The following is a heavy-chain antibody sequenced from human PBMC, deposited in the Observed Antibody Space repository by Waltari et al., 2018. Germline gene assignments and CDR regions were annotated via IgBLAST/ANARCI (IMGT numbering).Heavy chain of an antibody. Sequence: EEQLVESGGGLVKPGGSLRLSCAASGFTCTNAWMNWVRQAPGKGLEWVGRIKSKRDGATTDYAAPVKGRFTISRDDSKNTLYLQMNSLKTEDTAVYYCITDDTGHDWGYWGQGTLVTVSS. CDR2: IKSKRDGATT. CDR3: ITDDTGHDWGY. CDR1: GFTCTNAW. J-gene: IGHJ4*02. D-gene: IGHD5-12*01. V-gene: IGHV3-15*01.